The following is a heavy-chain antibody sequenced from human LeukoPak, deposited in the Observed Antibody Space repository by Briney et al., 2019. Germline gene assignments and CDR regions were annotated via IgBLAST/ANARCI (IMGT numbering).Heavy chain of an antibody. CDR2: IGSGGNT. V-gene: IGHV3-23*01. D-gene: IGHD3-10*01. CDR1: GFTFRSHV. Sequence: GGSLRLSCAASGFTFRSHVMSWVRQAPGKGLEWVSSIGSGGNTHCADSVKGRFTISRDNSKNTLYLQMNSLRAEDTAVYYCAKDFSSGYGSGTIYYYGMDVWGQGTTVTVSS. J-gene: IGHJ6*02. CDR3: AKDFSSGYGSGTIYYYGMDV.